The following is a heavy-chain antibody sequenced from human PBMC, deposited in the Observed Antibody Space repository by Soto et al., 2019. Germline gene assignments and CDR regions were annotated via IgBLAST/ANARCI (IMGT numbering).Heavy chain of an antibody. CDR1: GGAINSYY. V-gene: IGHV4-4*07. J-gene: IGHJ5*02. CDR3: ARGQRFSDWFDP. Sequence: PSENLRLTCTVSGGAINSYYWTWIRQPAGKGLEWIGRIYSSGRTKYNPSLQSRVTMSLDTSKNQFSLRLTSVTAADTAVYYCARGQRFSDWFDPWGQGTLVTVS. D-gene: IGHD3-3*01. CDR2: IYSSGRT.